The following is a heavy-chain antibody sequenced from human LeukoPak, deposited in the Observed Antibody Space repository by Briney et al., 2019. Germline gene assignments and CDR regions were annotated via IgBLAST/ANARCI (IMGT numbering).Heavy chain of an antibody. J-gene: IGHJ4*02. D-gene: IGHD5-12*01. V-gene: IGHV1-69*13. CDR2: IIPIFGTA. CDR1: GGTFSSYA. CDR3: ARDYPYVGYSGYAPFDY. Sequence: SVKVSCKASGGTFSSYAISWVRQAPGQGLEWMGGIIPIFGTANYAQKFRGRVTITADESTSTAYMELSSLRSEDTAVYYCARDYPYVGYSGYAPFDYWGQGTLVTVSS.